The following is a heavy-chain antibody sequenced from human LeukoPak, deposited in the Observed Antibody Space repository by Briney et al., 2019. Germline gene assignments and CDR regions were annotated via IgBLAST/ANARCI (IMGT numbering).Heavy chain of an antibody. CDR1: GFTFSSYS. D-gene: IGHD3-22*01. Sequence: GGSLRLSCAASGFTFSSYSMNWVRQAPGKGLEWVSYISSSGSTIYYADSVKGRFTISRDNAKNSLYLQMNSLRAEDTAVYYCARARDYYDSSGIDDAFDIWGQGTMVTVSS. CDR3: ARARDYYDSSGIDDAFDI. J-gene: IGHJ3*02. V-gene: IGHV3-48*04. CDR2: ISSSGSTI.